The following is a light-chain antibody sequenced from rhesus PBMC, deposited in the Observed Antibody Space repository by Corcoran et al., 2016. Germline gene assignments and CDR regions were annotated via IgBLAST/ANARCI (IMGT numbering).Light chain of an antibody. V-gene: IGKV1-22*01. CDR2: KAS. Sequence: DIQMTQSPSSLSASVGDTVIIACRASQSISDWLAWFQQKPGKAPNLLIYKASTLPIGSPSRFSGSGSGTHFTLTISGLQSEDFATYYCQQYHSGPFTFGPGTKVDIK. CDR1: QSISDW. J-gene: IGKJ3*01. CDR3: QQYHSGPFT.